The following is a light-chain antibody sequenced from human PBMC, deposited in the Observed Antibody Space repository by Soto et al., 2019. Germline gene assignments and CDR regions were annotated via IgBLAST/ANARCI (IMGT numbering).Light chain of an antibody. CDR2: GAS. Sequence: EIVLTQSPGNFSLSXGERATLSXXXSQSLSSNYLAWYQQKPGQAPRLLIYGASSRATGVPVSFSGSGSGTDFTLTISRLEPEDFAVYYCQQYVSAPLTFGQGTRVENK. J-gene: IGKJ5*01. CDR1: QSLSSNY. V-gene: IGKV3-20*01. CDR3: QQYVSAPLT.